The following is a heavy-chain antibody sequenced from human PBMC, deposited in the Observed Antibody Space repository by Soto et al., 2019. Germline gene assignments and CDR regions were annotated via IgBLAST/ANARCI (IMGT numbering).Heavy chain of an antibody. CDR1: GGSISSSSYY. V-gene: IGHV4-39*01. D-gene: IGHD2-2*01. Sequence: PSETLCLTCTVSGGSISSSSYYWGWIRQPPGKGLEWIGSIYYSGSTYYNPSLKSRVTIPVDTSKNQFSLKLSSVTAADTAVYYCARRLGYCSSTSCWGYYYMDVWGKGTTVTVSS. CDR2: IYYSGST. CDR3: ARRLGYCSSTSCWGYYYMDV. J-gene: IGHJ6*03.